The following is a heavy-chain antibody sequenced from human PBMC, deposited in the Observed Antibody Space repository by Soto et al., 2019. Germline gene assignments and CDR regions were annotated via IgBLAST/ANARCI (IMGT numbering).Heavy chain of an antibody. V-gene: IGHV3-64*01. CDR2: ISSNGGST. J-gene: IGHJ4*02. Sequence: PGGSLRISCAATGFTFSSYAMHWVRKAPGKGLEYVSAISSNGGSTYYANSVKGRFTISRDNSKNTLYLQMGSLRAEDMAVYYCAREPGGDDSSGYYYRYYFDYWGQGALVTVSS. D-gene: IGHD3-22*01. CDR3: AREPGGDDSSGYYYRYYFDY. CDR1: GFTFSSYA.